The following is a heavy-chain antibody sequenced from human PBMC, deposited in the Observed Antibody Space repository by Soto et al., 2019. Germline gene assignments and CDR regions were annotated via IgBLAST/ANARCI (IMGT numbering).Heavy chain of an antibody. D-gene: IGHD1-26*01. V-gene: IGHV3-30-3*01. CDR3: ARAWEPIRTLAGY. J-gene: IGHJ4*02. CDR1: GFTFSSYA. CDR2: ISYDGSNK. Sequence: QVQLVESGGGVVQPGRSLRLSCAASGFTFSSYAMHWVRQAPGKGLEWVAVISYDGSNKYYADSVKGRFTISRDNSKNTLYLQMNSLRAEETAVYYCARAWEPIRTLAGYWGQGTLVTVSS.